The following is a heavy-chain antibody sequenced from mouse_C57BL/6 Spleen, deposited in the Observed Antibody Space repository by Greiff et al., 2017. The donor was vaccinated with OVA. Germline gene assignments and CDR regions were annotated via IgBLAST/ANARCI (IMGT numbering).Heavy chain of an antibody. V-gene: IGHV1-50*01. CDR3: ARRYYGSPGLFDY. J-gene: IGHJ2*01. D-gene: IGHD1-1*01. Sequence: QVQLQQPGAELVKPGASVKLSCKASGYTFTSYWMQWVKQRPGQGLEWIGEIDPSDSYTNYNQKFKGKATLTVDTSSSTAYMQLSSLTSEDSAVYYCARRYYGSPGLFDYWGQGTTLTVSS. CDR2: IDPSDSYT. CDR1: GYTFTSYW.